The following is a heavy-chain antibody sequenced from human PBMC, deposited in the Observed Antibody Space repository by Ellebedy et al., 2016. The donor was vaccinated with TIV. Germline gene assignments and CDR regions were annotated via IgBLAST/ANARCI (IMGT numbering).Heavy chain of an antibody. Sequence: SETLSLTCAVYGGSFSGHSWSWIRQPPGKGLEWIGEINHRGGTSYNRSLRSRVTISIDTSKYQFSLRLSAVTAADTAVYYCARGNFQDVDLDHWYFDLWGRGTLVTVSS. D-gene: IGHD1-20*01. V-gene: IGHV4-34*01. CDR3: ARGNFQDVDLDHWYFDL. CDR1: GGSFSGHS. CDR2: INHRGGT. J-gene: IGHJ2*01.